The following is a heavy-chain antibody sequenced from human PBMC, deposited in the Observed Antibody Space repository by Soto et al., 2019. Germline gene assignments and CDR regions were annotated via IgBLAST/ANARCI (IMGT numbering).Heavy chain of an antibody. D-gene: IGHD1-26*01. CDR1: GFTLNTYS. CDR2: ITSGDYI. J-gene: IGHJ4*02. Sequence: EVQLVESGGGLVKPGGSLRLSCAASGFTLNTYSVNWVRQAAGKGLEWVSSITSGDYIYYAASVRGRFTISRDNSKNTLYLQMNSLRAEDTAVYYCARVGIVGPVDYWGQGTLVTVSS. CDR3: ARVGIVGPVDY. V-gene: IGHV3-21*04.